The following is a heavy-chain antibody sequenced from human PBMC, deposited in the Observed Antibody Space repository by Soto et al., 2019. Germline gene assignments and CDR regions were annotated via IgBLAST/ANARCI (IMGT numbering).Heavy chain of an antibody. J-gene: IGHJ5*02. CDR3: AGAYCSSTSCSYKWFDP. CDR2: INADNGNT. CDR1: GYTFTSYT. D-gene: IGHD2-2*01. Sequence: ASVKVSCKASGYTFTSYTIHWVRQAPGQRLEWMGWINADNGNTKYSQRFQGRVTITRDTSASTSYMELSSLTSEDTAVYYCAGAYCSSTSCSYKWFDPWGQGTLVTVSS. V-gene: IGHV1-3*01.